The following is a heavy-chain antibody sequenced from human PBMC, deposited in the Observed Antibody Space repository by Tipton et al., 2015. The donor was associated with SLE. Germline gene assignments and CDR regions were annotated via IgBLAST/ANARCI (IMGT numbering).Heavy chain of an antibody. CDR3: ARVLNRDYDSSGYPDY. CDR2: IYTSGST. D-gene: IGHD3-22*01. CDR1: GGSISSGSYY. Sequence: LRLSCTVSGGSISSGSYYWSWIRQPAGKGLEWIGRIYTSGSTNYNPSLKSRVTISVDTSKNQFSLKLSSVTAADTAVYYCARVLNRDYDSSGYPDYWGQGTLVTVSS. J-gene: IGHJ4*02. V-gene: IGHV4-61*02.